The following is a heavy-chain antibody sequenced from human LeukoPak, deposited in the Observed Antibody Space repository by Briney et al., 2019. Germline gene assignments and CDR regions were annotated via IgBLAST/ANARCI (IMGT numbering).Heavy chain of an antibody. J-gene: IGHJ4*02. Sequence: GASVKVSCKASGYTFTSYGISWVRQAPGQGLEGMGWICAYNGNTNYAQKLQGRVTMTTDTSTTTAYMEVRSRRADDSAVYYCARADFDWLVRYWVQASLVAV. CDR3: ARADFDWLVRY. CDR2: ICAYNGNT. CDR1: GYTFTSYG. V-gene: IGHV1-18*04. D-gene: IGHD3-9*01.